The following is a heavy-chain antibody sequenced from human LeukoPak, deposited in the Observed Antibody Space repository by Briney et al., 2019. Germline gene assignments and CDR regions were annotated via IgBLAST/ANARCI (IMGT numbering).Heavy chain of an antibody. CDR1: GFTFSSYG. D-gene: IGHD4-17*01. CDR3: ARVGADYGDYDFRWFDP. Sequence: PGGSLRLSCAASGFTFSSYGMHWVRQAPGKGLEWVAFIRYDGSNKYYADSVKGRFTISRDNAKNSLYPQMNSLRAEDTAVYYCARVGADYGDYDFRWFDPWGQGTLVTVSS. CDR2: IRYDGSNK. J-gene: IGHJ5*02. V-gene: IGHV3-30*02.